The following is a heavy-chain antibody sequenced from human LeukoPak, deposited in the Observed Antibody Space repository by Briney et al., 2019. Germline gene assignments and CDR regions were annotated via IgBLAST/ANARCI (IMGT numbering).Heavy chain of an antibody. Sequence: GGSLRLSCAAFGFTFSSAWMGWVRQAPGKGLEWVGRIKSKNDGGTTDYAAPVKGRFTISRDDSRNTLYLQMNSLKTEDTAMYYCTTDSLVMNYWGQGTLVTVSS. J-gene: IGHJ4*02. V-gene: IGHV3-15*01. CDR1: GFTFSSAW. CDR3: TTDSLVMNY. CDR2: IKSKNDGGTT. D-gene: IGHD2-21*01.